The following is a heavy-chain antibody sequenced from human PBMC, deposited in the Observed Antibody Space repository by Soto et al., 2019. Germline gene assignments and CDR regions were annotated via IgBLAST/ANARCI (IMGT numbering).Heavy chain of an antibody. CDR1: GFTFSSYA. V-gene: IGHV3-30-3*01. CDR2: ISYDGSNK. J-gene: IGHJ3*02. Sequence: PGGSLRLSCAASGFTFSSYAMHWVRQAPGKGLEWVAVISYDGSNKYYADSVKGRFTISRDNSKNTLYLQMNSLRAEDTAVYYCARDPYAFDIWGQGTMVTVSS. CDR3: ARDPYAFDI.